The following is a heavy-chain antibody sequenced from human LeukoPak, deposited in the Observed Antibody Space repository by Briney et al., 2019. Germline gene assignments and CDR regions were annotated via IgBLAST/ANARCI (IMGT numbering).Heavy chain of an antibody. V-gene: IGHV4-4*07. CDR3: ARGPDTVWGPL. D-gene: IGHD5-18*01. CDR2: IYTSGST. Sequence: PSETLSLTCTVSGGSISSYYWSWIRQPAGKGLEWIGRIYTSGSTNSNPSLKSRLNMSVHTPKNQFSLKLSSVTPADTAVYYCARGPDTVWGPLWGRGTRVSLS. CDR1: GGSISSYY. J-gene: IGHJ4*02.